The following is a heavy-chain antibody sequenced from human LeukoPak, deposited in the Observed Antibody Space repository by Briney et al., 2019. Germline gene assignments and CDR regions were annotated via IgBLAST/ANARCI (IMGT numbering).Heavy chain of an antibody. CDR1: GLTFSSYP. CDR2: ISYDGSEK. V-gene: IGHV3-30-3*01. Sequence: GGSLRLSCAASGLTFSSYPMHWVRQAPGKGLEWVAVISYDGSEKHYADPVKGRFTISRDNSKNTLYLQMSSLRAEDTAMYYCAREGNSGYYPYWGQGILVAVSS. D-gene: IGHD3-22*01. CDR3: AREGNSGYYPY. J-gene: IGHJ4*02.